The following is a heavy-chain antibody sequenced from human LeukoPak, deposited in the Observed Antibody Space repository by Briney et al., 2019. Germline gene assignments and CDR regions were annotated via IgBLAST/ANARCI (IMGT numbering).Heavy chain of an antibody. CDR1: GFTFSSYG. V-gene: IGHV3-30*18. CDR3: AKDERYSSSWYDL. Sequence: PGGSLRLSCAASGFTFSSYGMHWVRQAPGKGLEWVAVISYDGSNKYYADSVKGRFTISRDNSKNTLYLQMNSLRAEDAAVYYCAKDERYSSSWYDLWGQRTLVTVSS. D-gene: IGHD6-13*01. CDR2: ISYDGSNK. J-gene: IGHJ5*02.